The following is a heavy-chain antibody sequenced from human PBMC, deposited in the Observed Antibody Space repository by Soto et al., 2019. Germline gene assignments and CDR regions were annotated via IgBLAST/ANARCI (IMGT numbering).Heavy chain of an antibody. J-gene: IGHJ4*02. Sequence: SETLSLTCVVSNFSISSGYYCGWIRQSPGKGLEWIASIYRSGTTSYNPSLKSRVTISVDPSKNQFSLMLTAVTAADTAVYYCARTHSGSYYSVFNYWGRGSLVTVSS. V-gene: IGHV4-38-2*01. CDR3: ARTHSGSYYSVFNY. D-gene: IGHD1-26*01. CDR1: NFSISSGYY. CDR2: IYRSGTT.